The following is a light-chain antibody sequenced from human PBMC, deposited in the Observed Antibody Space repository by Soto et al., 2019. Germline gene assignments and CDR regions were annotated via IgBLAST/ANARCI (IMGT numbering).Light chain of an antibody. CDR1: QSVSSY. CDR3: QQRSNWRGYT. Sequence: EIVLTQSPATLSLSPGERATLSCRASQSVSSYLAWYQQKPGQAPRLLIYDASIRATGIPARFSGSGSGTDFTLTISSLEPEDFEVYYCQQRSNWRGYTFGQGTKLEIK. V-gene: IGKV3-11*01. J-gene: IGKJ2*01. CDR2: DAS.